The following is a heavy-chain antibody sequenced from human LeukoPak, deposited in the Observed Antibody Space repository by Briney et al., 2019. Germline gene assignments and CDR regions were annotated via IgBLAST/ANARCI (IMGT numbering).Heavy chain of an antibody. CDR3: TTDVVYYYDSSAFDY. D-gene: IGHD3-22*01. V-gene: IGHV3-73*01. CDR1: GFTFSGSA. CDR2: IRTKANSYAT. J-gene: IGHJ4*02. Sequence: GGSLRLSCAASGFTFSGSAMHWVRQASGKGLEWVGRIRTKANSYATGYAASVKGRFTISRDDSKNTAYLQINSLKTEDTAVYYCTTDVVYYYDSSAFDYWGQGTLVTVSS.